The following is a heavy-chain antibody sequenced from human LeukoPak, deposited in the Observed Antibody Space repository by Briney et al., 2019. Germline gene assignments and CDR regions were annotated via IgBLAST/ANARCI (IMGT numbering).Heavy chain of an antibody. J-gene: IGHJ4*02. CDR1: GFTFSSYS. D-gene: IGHD3-16*01. V-gene: IGHV3-48*01. Sequence: PGGSLRLSCAASGFTFSSYSMNWVRQAPGKGLEWVSYISSSSTIYYADSVKGRFTISRDNAKNSLYLQMNSLRAEDTAVYYCARDSRFGPQAGSDYWGQGTLVTVSS. CDR3: ARDSRFGPQAGSDY. CDR2: ISSSSTI.